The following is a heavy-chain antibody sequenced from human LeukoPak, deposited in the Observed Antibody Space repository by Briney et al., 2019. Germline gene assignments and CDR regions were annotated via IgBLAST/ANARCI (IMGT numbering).Heavy chain of an antibody. D-gene: IGHD1-7*01. CDR1: GYTFTGYY. J-gene: IGHJ6*02. CDR3: ARELELRPYYGMDV. CDR2: INPNSGGT. V-gene: IGHV1-2*02. Sequence: ASVKVSCKASGYTFTGYYMHWVRQAPGQGLEWMGWINPNSGGTNYAQKFQGGVTMTRDTSISTAYMELSRLRSDDTAVYYCARELELRPYYGMDVWGQGTTVTVSS.